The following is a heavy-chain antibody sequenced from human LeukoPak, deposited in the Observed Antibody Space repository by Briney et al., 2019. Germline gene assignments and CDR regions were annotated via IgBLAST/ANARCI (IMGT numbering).Heavy chain of an antibody. CDR3: ASALKWFGELYNMGT. D-gene: IGHD3-10*01. CDR2: ISYDGSNK. CDR1: GFTFSSYA. Sequence: GGSLRLSCAASGFTFSSYAMHWVRQAPGKGLEWVAVISYDGSNKYYADSVKGRFTISRDNSKNTLYLQMNSLRAEDTAVYYCASALKWFGELYNMGTWGQGTLVTVSS. V-gene: IGHV3-30-3*01. J-gene: IGHJ4*02.